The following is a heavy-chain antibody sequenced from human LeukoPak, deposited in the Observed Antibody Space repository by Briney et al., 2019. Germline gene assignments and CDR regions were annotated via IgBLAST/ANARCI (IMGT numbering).Heavy chain of an antibody. V-gene: IGHV1-3*01. CDR3: AAGYYYGMDV. J-gene: IGHJ6*02. CDR2: INAGNGNT. Sequence: ASVKVSCKASGYTFTSYAMHWVRQAPGQRLEWMGWINAGNGNTKYSQKFQGRVTMTRDTSTSTVYMELSSLRSEDTAVYYCAAGYYYGMDVWGQGTTVTVFS. CDR1: GYTFTSYA.